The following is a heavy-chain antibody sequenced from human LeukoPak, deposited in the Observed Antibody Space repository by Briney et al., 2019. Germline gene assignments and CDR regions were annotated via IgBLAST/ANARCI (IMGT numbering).Heavy chain of an antibody. CDR2: IYYSGST. CDR1: GGPISSYY. J-gene: IGHJ6*02. CDR3: ARDGGYYDFWSGSAYYYGMDV. Sequence: SETLSLTCTVSGGPISSYYWSWIRQPPGKGLEWIGYIYYSGSTNYNPSLKSRVTISVDTSKNQFSLKLSSVTAADTAVYYCARDGGYYDFWSGSAYYYGMDVWGQGTTVTVSS. D-gene: IGHD3-3*01. V-gene: IGHV4-59*01.